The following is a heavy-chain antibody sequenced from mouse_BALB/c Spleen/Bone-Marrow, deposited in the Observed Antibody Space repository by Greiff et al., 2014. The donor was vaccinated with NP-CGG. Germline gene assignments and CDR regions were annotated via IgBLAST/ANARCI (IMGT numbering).Heavy chain of an antibody. J-gene: IGHJ2*01. CDR3: ARGVYYYGSSPYYFDY. Sequence: VQLQQPGPELVKPGASVKMSCKASGYTFTSYVMHWVKQKRGQGPEWIGYINPYNDGTKYNEKFKGKATLTSDKSSSTAYMELSSLTSEDSAVYYCARGVYYYGSSPYYFDYWGQGTTLTVSS. CDR1: GYTFTSYV. V-gene: IGHV1-14*01. D-gene: IGHD1-1*01. CDR2: INPYNDGT.